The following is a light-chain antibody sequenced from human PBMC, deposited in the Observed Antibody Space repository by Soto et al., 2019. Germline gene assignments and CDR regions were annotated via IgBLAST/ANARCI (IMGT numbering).Light chain of an antibody. Sequence: LMTQSPATLSVSPGETATLSCRACQAVGFTLAWYQQKPGQGPRLLIYGASTRATGIPARFSGSGSVTEFTLTINSLQPEDFAIYYCQQYSAWPPWTFGQGTKVDI. CDR1: QAVGFT. V-gene: IGKV3-15*01. CDR2: GAS. CDR3: QQYSAWPPWT. J-gene: IGKJ1*01.